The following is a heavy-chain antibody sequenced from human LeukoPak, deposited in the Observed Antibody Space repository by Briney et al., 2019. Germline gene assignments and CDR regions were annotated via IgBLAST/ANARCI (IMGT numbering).Heavy chain of an antibody. CDR3: ARVARRYYDSSGPDAFDI. CDR1: GGTFSSYA. V-gene: IGHV1-69*05. CDR2: IIPIFGTA. J-gene: IGHJ3*02. D-gene: IGHD3-22*01. Sequence: SVKVSCKASGGTFSSYAISWVRQAPGQGLEWMGRIIPIFGTANYAQKFQGRVTITTDESTSTAYMELSSLRSKDTAVYYCARVARRYYDSSGPDAFDIWGQGTMVTVSS.